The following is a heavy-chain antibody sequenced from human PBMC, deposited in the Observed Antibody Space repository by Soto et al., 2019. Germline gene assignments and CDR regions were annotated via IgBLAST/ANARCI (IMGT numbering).Heavy chain of an antibody. D-gene: IGHD3-16*01. CDR3: ARDLYGSYGMDV. V-gene: IGHV3-21*06. Sequence: GGSLRLSCAASGFNFFSYSMNWVRQAPGKGLECVSFISSSGSDIYYADSVKGRFTLSRDNAKNSLFLQMNSLGAEDTAVYYCARDLYGSYGMDVWGQGITVTVSS. CDR2: ISSSGSDI. J-gene: IGHJ6*02. CDR1: GFNFFSYS.